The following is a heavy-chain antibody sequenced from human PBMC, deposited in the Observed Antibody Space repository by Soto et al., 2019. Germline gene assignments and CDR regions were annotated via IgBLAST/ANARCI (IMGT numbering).Heavy chain of an antibody. CDR3: ARAVPGTETSPPFDY. CDR1: GYTFTIYG. Sequence: GASVKVSCKASGYTFTIYGISWVRQAPGQGLEWMGWISAYNGNTNYAQKLQGRVTMTTDTSTSTAYMELRSLRSDDTAVYYCARAVPGTETSPPFDYWGQGTLVTVSS. V-gene: IGHV1-18*01. J-gene: IGHJ4*02. D-gene: IGHD6-13*01. CDR2: ISAYNGNT.